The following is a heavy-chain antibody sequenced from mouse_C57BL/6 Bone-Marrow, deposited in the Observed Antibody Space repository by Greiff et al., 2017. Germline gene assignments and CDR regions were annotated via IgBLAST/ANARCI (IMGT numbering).Heavy chain of an antibody. CDR3: ASRWRGAWCAN. Sequence: QVQLKQSGAELARPGASVKMSCKASGYTFTGYTMHWVKQRPGQGLEWIGYINPSSGYTKYNQKFKDKATFTAAKSSNTAYMQPGSLKSEDSAVYDCASRWRGAWCANWGQGTLVTVSA. CDR2: INPSSGYT. CDR1: GYTFTGYT. J-gene: IGHJ3*01. V-gene: IGHV1-4*01.